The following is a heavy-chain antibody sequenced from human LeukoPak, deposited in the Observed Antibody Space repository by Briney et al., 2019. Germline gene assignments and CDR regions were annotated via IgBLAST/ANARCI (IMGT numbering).Heavy chain of an antibody. Sequence: GASVKVSCKASGYTFTGYYMHWVRQAPGQGLEWMGWINPNSGGTNYAQKFQGRVTMTRDTSISTAYMELSRLRSDDTAVYYCAREVAVAGYYFDYWGQGTLVTVSS. CDR1: GYTFTGYY. CDR3: AREVAVAGYYFDY. CDR2: INPNSGGT. V-gene: IGHV1-2*02. D-gene: IGHD6-19*01. J-gene: IGHJ4*02.